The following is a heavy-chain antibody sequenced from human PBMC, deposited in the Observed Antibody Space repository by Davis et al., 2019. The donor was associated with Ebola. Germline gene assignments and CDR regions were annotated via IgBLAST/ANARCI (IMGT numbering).Heavy chain of an antibody. CDR2: ISGDGGST. D-gene: IGHD4-17*01. V-gene: IGHV3-43*02. Sequence: GESLKISCAASGFTFDDYAMHWVRQAPGKGLEWVSLISGDGGSTYYADSVKGRFTISRDNAKNSLYLQMNSLRAEDTAVYYCARAAGSTTLTAPSMDVWGQGTTVTVSS. CDR1: GFTFDDYA. CDR3: ARAAGSTTLTAPSMDV. J-gene: IGHJ6*02.